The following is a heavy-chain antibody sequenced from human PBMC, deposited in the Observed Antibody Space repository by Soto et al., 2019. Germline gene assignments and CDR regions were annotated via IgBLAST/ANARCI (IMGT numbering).Heavy chain of an antibody. V-gene: IGHV1-69*13. CDR1: GGTFSSYA. D-gene: IGHD3-22*01. CDR3: AREGNYYDSSGYSADPI. Sequence: SVKGSCKASGGTFSSYAIGWVRQAPGQGLEWMGGIIPIFGTANYAQKFQGRVTITADESTSTAYMELSSLRSEDTAVYYCAREGNYYDSSGYSADPIWGQGTLVTVSS. J-gene: IGHJ4*02. CDR2: IIPIFGTA.